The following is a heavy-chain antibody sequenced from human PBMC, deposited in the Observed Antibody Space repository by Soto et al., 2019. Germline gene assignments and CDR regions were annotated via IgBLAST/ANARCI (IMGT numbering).Heavy chain of an antibody. V-gene: IGHV3-33*01. D-gene: IGHD3-10*01. CDR3: ARDYYGSADY. Sequence: GGSLRLSCAASGVTFSSYGMRWVRQAPGKGLEWVAVIWYDGSNKYYADSVKGRFTISRDNSKNTLYLQMNSLRAEDTAVYYCARDYYGSADYWGQGTLVTVSS. CDR1: GVTFSSYG. J-gene: IGHJ4*02. CDR2: IWYDGSNK.